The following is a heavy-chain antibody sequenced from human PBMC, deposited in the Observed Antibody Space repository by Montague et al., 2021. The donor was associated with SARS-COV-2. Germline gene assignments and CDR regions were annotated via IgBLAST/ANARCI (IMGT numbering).Heavy chain of an antibody. J-gene: IGHJ4*02. D-gene: IGHD6-13*01. Sequence: SETLSLTCSVSGGSITDRTYYWGCIRQSPGKGLEWIGAINYSGTTXYNPSLKSRVTISLDTAKNQFSLKMTSVTAADTAVYYCARHWGIAAAGNWGQGALVTDSS. V-gene: IGHV4-39*01. CDR3: ARHWGIAAAGN. CDR1: GGSITDRTYY. CDR2: INYSGTT.